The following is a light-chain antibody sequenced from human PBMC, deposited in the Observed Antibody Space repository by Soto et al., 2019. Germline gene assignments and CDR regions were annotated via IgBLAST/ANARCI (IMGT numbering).Light chain of an antibody. CDR3: QTWGTGTWV. CDR2: LDSDGSH. Sequence: QSVLTQSPSSSASLGASVKVTCTLSSGHSTYAIAWHQQQPEKGPRYLMKLDSDGSHSKGDGIPDRFSGSSSGAERYLSISSLQSEDEADYYCQTWGTGTWVFGGATNLTVL. J-gene: IGLJ3*02. V-gene: IGLV4-69*01. CDR1: SGHSTYA.